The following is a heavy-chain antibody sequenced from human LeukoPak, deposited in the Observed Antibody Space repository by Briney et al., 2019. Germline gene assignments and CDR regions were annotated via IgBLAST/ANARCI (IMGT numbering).Heavy chain of an antibody. Sequence: SETLSLTCTVSGGSISSYYWSWIRQPPGKGLEWIGYIYYSGSTNYNPSVKSRVTISVDTSKNQFSLKLSSVTAADTAVYYCARARLWLSNFDYWGQGTLVTVSS. CDR1: GGSISSYY. CDR2: IYYSGST. D-gene: IGHD5-18*01. J-gene: IGHJ4*02. V-gene: IGHV4-59*08. CDR3: ARARLWLSNFDY.